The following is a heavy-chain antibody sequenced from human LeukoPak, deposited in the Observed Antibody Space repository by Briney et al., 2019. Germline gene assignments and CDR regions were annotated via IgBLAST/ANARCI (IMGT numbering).Heavy chain of an antibody. D-gene: IGHD3-10*01. CDR3: ARSGPGLAYLDY. J-gene: IGHJ4*02. CDR1: VYIFTDYY. CDR2: INPNSGGT. V-gene: IGHV1-2*02. Sequence: ASMKVSCKASVYIFTDYYMHWVRQAPGQGLEWMGWINPNSGGTNYAQKFQGRVTMTRDTSISTAYMELSRLRSDDTAVYYCARSGPGLAYLDYWGQGTLVTVSS.